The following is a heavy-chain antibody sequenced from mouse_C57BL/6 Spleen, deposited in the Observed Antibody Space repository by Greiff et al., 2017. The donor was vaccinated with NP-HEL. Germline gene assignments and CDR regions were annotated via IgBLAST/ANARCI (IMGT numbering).Heavy chain of an antibody. D-gene: IGHD3-1*01. CDR1: GYSFTSYY. J-gene: IGHJ2*01. CDR2: IYPGSGNT. Sequence: VQLVESGPELVKPGASVKISCKASGYSFTSYYIHWVKQRPGQGPEWIGWIYPGSGNTKYNEKFKGKATLTADTSSSTAYMQLSSLTSEDSAVYYCARGASFPDYWGQGTTLTVSS. V-gene: IGHV1-66*01. CDR3: ARGASFPDY.